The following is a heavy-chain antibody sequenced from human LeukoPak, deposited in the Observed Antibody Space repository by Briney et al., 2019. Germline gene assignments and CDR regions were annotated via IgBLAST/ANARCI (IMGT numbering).Heavy chain of an antibody. Sequence: GASVKVSCKASGYTFTSYGISWVRQAPGQGLEWMGWISAYNGNTNYAQKLQGRVTMTTDTSTSTAYMELRSLRSDDTAVYYCARDQQDDYGDYHRWYAFDIWGQGTMVTVSS. D-gene: IGHD4-17*01. CDR1: GYTFTSYG. CDR2: ISAYNGNT. J-gene: IGHJ3*02. CDR3: ARDQQDDYGDYHRWYAFDI. V-gene: IGHV1-18*01.